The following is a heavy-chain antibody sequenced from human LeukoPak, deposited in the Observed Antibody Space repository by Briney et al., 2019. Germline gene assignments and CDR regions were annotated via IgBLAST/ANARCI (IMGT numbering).Heavy chain of an antibody. J-gene: IGHJ4*02. Sequence: GGSLRLSCAASGFTFSSYGMHWVRQAPGKGLEWVAFIRYDGSNKYYADSVKGRFTISRDNSKNTLYLQMNSLRAEDTAVYYCAKDRDWKYQLPQYYFDYWGQGTLVSVSS. CDR1: GFTFSSYG. D-gene: IGHD2-2*01. V-gene: IGHV3-30*02. CDR2: IRYDGSNK. CDR3: AKDRDWKYQLPQYYFDY.